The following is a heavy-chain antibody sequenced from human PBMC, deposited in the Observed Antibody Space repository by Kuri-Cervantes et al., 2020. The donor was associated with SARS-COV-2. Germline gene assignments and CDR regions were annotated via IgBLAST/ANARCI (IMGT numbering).Heavy chain of an antibody. J-gene: IGHJ4*02. D-gene: IGHD5-18*01. V-gene: IGHV3-23*01. Sequence: GGSLRLSCTVSGYSISSGYYWGWIRQPPGKGLEWVSAISGSGSSTHYADSVKGRFTISRDNSKNTLYLQMNSLRAEDTAVYYCANNLEGYSYGPFDYWGQGTLVTVSS. CDR1: GYSISSGYY. CDR2: ISGSGSST. CDR3: ANNLEGYSYGPFDY.